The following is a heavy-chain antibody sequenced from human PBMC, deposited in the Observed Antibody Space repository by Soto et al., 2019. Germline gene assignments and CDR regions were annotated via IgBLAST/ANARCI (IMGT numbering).Heavy chain of an antibody. V-gene: IGHV3-74*01. CDR1: GFMFSTYW. D-gene: IGHD2-8*02. Sequence: EVQLVESGGSLVQPGESLTLSCAASGFMFSTYWMAWVRQAPGKGLVWVSRLNTDESTTNYADSVRGRFTISRDNAKNTVYLQMNSLRVEDTALYYCGRSRRSWSPFDAFDVWGQGTMVTVSP. CDR2: LNTDESTT. J-gene: IGHJ3*01. CDR3: GRSRRSWSPFDAFDV.